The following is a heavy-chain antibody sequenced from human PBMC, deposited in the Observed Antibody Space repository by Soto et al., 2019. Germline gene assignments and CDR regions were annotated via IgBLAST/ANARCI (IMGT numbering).Heavy chain of an antibody. V-gene: IGHV1-69*13. CDR3: AREGRSTYYYYGMDV. CDR2: IIPIFGTA. J-gene: IGHJ6*02. Sequence: GASVKVSCKASGGTFSSYAISWVRQAPGQGLEWMGGIIPIFGTANYAQKFQGRVTITADESTSTAYMELSSLRSEDTAVYYCAREGRSTYYYYGMDVWGQGTTVTVSS. CDR1: GGTFSSYA.